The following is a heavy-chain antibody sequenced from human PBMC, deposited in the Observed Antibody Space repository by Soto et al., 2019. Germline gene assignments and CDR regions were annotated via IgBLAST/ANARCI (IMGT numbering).Heavy chain of an antibody. CDR3: VRLPDKVEVLTRRSGYNDY. Sequence: QVQLVQSGAEVKKPGASVKVSCKASGYTFTNNAINWVRHATGQVLEWMGWMNPNSGKTGYAQKFQGRVTMTMDTSINSGYKELSHRRSEDTAVYYCVRLPDKVEVLTRRSGYNDYWRQGTLVTVSS. V-gene: IGHV1-8*01. J-gene: IGHJ4*02. CDR2: MNPNSGKT. D-gene: IGHD5-12*01. CDR1: GYTFTNNA.